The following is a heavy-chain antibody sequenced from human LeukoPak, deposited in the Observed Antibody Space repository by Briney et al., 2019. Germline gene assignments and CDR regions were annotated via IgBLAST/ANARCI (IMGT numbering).Heavy chain of an antibody. CDR2: MNPNSGNT. D-gene: IGHD2-2*01. V-gene: IGHV1-8*01. Sequence: ASVKVSCKASGYTFTSYDINWVRQATGQGLEWMGWMNPNSGNTGYAQKFQGRVTMTRNTSISTAYMELSSLRSEDTAVYYCASRWGYCSSTSCYNWFDPWGQGALVTVSS. J-gene: IGHJ5*02. CDR3: ASRWGYCSSTSCYNWFDP. CDR1: GYTFTSYD.